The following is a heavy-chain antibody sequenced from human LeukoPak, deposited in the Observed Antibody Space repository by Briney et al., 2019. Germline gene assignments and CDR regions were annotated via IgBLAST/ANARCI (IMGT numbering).Heavy chain of an antibody. CDR2: ISGSGGST. J-gene: IGHJ3*02. D-gene: IGHD3-22*01. Sequence: GGSLRLSCAASGFTFSNYGMHWVRQAPGKGLEWVSAISGSGGSTYYADSVKGRFTISRDNSKNTLYLQMNSLRAEDTAVYYCAKDREEYYDSSGNIQNDAFDIWGQGTMVTVSS. CDR1: GFTFSNYG. CDR3: AKDREEYYDSSGNIQNDAFDI. V-gene: IGHV3-23*01.